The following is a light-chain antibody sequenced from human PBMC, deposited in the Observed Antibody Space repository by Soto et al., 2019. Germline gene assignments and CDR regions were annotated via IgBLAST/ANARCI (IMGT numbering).Light chain of an antibody. CDR3: QQYNTYYS. CDR2: DAS. V-gene: IGKV1-5*01. J-gene: IGKJ2*03. Sequence: DIQMTQSPSTLSASVGDRVTITCRARQSISSDLAWYQQKPGKAPKLLIYDASSLESGVSSRFSGSGSETEFTLTISSLQPDDFATYSCQQYNTYYSFGQGTKLEI. CDR1: QSISSD.